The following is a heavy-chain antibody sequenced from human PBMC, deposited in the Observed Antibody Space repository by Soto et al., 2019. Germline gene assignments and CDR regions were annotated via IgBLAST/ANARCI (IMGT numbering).Heavy chain of an antibody. J-gene: IGHJ4*02. V-gene: IGHV1-18*01. CDR1: GYTFTSYG. CDR2: ISAYNGNT. Sequence: ASVKVSCKASGYTFTSYGISWVRQAPGQGLEWMGWISAYNGNTNYAQKLQGRVTMTTDTSTSTAYMELRSLRSDDTAVYYCARVSSPYYDFWSGYYTAFDYWGQGTLVTVSS. D-gene: IGHD3-3*01. CDR3: ARVSSPYYDFWSGYYTAFDY.